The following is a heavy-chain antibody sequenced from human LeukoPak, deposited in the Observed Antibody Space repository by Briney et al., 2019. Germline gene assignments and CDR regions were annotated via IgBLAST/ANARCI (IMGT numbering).Heavy chain of an antibody. CDR1: GFTFSSHG. D-gene: IGHD3-22*01. Sequence: GGTLRLSCAASGFTFSSHGMNWVRQAPGKGLEWVSGISPSGGITYYTDSVKGRFTISRDNSKNTLYLQMNSLRAEDTAVYYCARRAGDYSHPYDYWGQGTLVTVSS. CDR3: ARRAGDYSHPYDY. V-gene: IGHV3-23*01. J-gene: IGHJ4*02. CDR2: ISPSGGIT.